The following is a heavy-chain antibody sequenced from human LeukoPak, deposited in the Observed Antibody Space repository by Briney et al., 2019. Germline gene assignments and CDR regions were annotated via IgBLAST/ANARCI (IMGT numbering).Heavy chain of an antibody. J-gene: IGHJ6*02. V-gene: IGHV1-69*04. CDR3: AADYGDYEQANYYYYYGMDV. Sequence: SVKVSCKASGGTFSSYAISWVRQAPGQGLEWMGRIIPILGIANYAQKFQGRVTITADKSTSTAYMELSSLRSEDTAVYYCAADYGDYEQANYYYYYGMDVWGQGTTVTVSS. CDR2: IIPILGIA. CDR1: GGTFSSYA. D-gene: IGHD4-17*01.